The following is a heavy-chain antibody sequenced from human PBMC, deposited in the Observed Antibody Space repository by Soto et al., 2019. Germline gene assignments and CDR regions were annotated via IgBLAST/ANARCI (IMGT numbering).Heavy chain of an antibody. V-gene: IGHV3-30*02. J-gene: IGHJ3*02. CDR2: ISYDGSNI. CDR3: AKNLDYYDTTGAIDI. Sequence: PGGSLRLSCAASGFTFSSYGMHWVRQAPGKGLEWVAVISYDGSNIDYADSVKGRFNISRDNAKNSLYLQMNSLRAEDTALYYCAKNLDYYDTTGAIDIWGQGTMVTVSS. CDR1: GFTFSSYG. D-gene: IGHD3-22*01.